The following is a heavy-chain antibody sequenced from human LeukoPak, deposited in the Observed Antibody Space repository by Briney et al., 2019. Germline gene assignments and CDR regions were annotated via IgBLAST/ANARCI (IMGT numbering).Heavy chain of an antibody. CDR1: GGSISSYY. J-gene: IGHJ4*02. D-gene: IGHD3-22*01. CDR2: IYTSGST. CDR3: ARLQNHDSSGYYSFDY. V-gene: IGHV4-4*07. Sequence: PSETLSLTCTVSGGSISSYYWSWIRQPAGKGPEWIGRIYTSGSTNYNPSLKSRVTMSVDTSKNQFSLKMSAVTAADTAVYYCARLQNHDSSGYYSFDYWGQGTLVTVSS.